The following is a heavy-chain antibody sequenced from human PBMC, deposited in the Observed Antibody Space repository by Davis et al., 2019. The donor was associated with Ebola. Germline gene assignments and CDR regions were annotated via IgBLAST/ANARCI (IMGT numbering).Heavy chain of an antibody. CDR3: ARDRYYDSSGYYYYYGMDV. D-gene: IGHD3-22*01. Sequence: MPSEPLSLTCTVSGGSVSSGSYYWSWIRQPPGKGLEWIGYIYYSGSTNYNPSLKSRVTISVDTSKNQFSLKLSSVTAADTAVYYCARDRYYDSSGYYYYYGMDVWGQGTTVTVSS. J-gene: IGHJ6*02. CDR2: IYYSGST. CDR1: GGSVSSGSYY. V-gene: IGHV4-61*01.